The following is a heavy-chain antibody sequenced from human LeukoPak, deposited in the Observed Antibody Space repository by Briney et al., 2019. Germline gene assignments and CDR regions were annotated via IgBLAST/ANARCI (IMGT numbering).Heavy chain of an antibody. J-gene: IGHJ5*02. CDR3: ARDLYSSSSGFGA. D-gene: IGHD6-6*01. CDR2: IRYDGSNK. CDR1: GFTFSSYG. Sequence: GGSLRLSCAASGFTFSSYGMHWVRQAPGKGLEWVAFIRYDGSNKYYADSVKGRFTISRDNSKNTLYLQMNSLRAEDTAVYYCARDLYSSSSGFGAWGQGTLVTVSS. V-gene: IGHV3-30*02.